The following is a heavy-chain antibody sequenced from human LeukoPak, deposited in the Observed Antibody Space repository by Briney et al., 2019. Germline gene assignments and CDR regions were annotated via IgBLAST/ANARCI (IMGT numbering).Heavy chain of an antibody. CDR3: AKDGGPSDAFDI. CDR1: GFTFSTYS. J-gene: IGHJ3*02. D-gene: IGHD3-16*01. CDR2: ISSSSGTI. Sequence: GGSLRLSCAASGFTFSTYSMNWVRQAPGKGLEWVSYISSSSGTIYYADSVEGRFTISRDNAKNSLYVQMNSLRDEDTAVYYCAKDGGPSDAFDIWGQGTMVTVSS. V-gene: IGHV3-48*02.